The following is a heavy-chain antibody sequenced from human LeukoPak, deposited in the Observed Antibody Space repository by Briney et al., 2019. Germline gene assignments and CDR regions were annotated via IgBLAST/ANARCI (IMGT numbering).Heavy chain of an antibody. V-gene: IGHV3-23*01. CDR3: VRGTGYSAYDYDFDY. Sequence: GGSLRLSCAASGFTFSTYAMSWVRQAPGKGLEWVSGSGSGGSTYYADSVKGRFTISRDNSKNTLYLQMNSLRAGDTAVYYCVRGTGYSAYDYDFDYWGQGTLVTVSS. J-gene: IGHJ4*02. CDR2: SGSGGST. CDR1: GFTFSTYA. D-gene: IGHD5-12*01.